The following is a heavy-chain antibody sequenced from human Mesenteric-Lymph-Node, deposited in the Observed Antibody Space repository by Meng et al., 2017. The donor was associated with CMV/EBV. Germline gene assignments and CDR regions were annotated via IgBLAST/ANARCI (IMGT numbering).Heavy chain of an antibody. J-gene: IGHJ4*02. CDR2: ISGGGTTT. CDR3: AKDLYVSGSYSDY. Sequence: GGSLRLSCAASGFTVSSNYMSWVRQAPGRGLDWVSTISGGGTTTYYADSVKGRFAMSRDNSKNTLFLQMNSLRAEDTAVYYCAKDLYVSGSYSDYWGQGTLVTVSS. D-gene: IGHD3-10*01. CDR1: GFTVSSNY. V-gene: IGHV3-23*01.